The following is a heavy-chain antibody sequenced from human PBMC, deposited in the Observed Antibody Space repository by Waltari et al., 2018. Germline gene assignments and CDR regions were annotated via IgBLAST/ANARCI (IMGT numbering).Heavy chain of an antibody. D-gene: IGHD3-3*01. J-gene: IGHJ6*03. CDR3: AGLRFLEWLPLYYYYMDV. Sequence: QVQLVQSGAEVKKPGSSVKVSCKASEGTFSSYAISWVRQAPGQGLEWMGGIIPIFGTANYAQKFQGRVTITTDESTSTAYMELSNLRSEDTAVYYCAGLRFLEWLPLYYYYMDVWGKGTTVTVSS. V-gene: IGHV1-69*05. CDR1: EGTFSSYA. CDR2: IIPIFGTA.